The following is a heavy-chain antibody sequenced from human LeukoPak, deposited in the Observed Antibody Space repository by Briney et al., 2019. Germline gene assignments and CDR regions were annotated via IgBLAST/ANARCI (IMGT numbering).Heavy chain of an antibody. Sequence: SENLSLTCAVSGGSISSGGYSWSWIRQPPGKGLEWIGYIYHSRSTYYNPSLKSRVTISVDRSKNQFSLKLSSVTAADTAVYYCARTLYSGSYDDAFDIWGQGTMVTVSS. V-gene: IGHV4-30-2*01. CDR2: IYHSRST. D-gene: IGHD1-26*01. CDR1: GGSISSGGYS. CDR3: ARTLYSGSYDDAFDI. J-gene: IGHJ3*02.